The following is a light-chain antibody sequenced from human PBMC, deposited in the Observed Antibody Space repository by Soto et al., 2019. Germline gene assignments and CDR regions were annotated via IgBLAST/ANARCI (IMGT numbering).Light chain of an antibody. CDR2: EVT. Sequence: QSVLTQPASVSGSPGQSITISCTGTSCEIGSYNRVSWYQQHPGKAPKLIIYEVTDRPSGVSNRFSGSKSGNTASLTISGLQAEDEAEYYCSSYTNINTRACVFGTGTKV. CDR3: SSYTNINTRACV. CDR1: SCEIGSYNR. J-gene: IGLJ1*01. V-gene: IGLV2-14*01.